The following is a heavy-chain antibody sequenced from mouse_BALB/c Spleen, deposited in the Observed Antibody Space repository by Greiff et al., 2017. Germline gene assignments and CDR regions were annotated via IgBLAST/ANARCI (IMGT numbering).Heavy chain of an antibody. CDR3: TRSRGYDYVLAY. D-gene: IGHD2-4*01. Sequence: QVQLKESGAELMKPGASVKISCKATGYTFSSYWIEWVKQRPGHGLEWIGNIYPSDSYTNYNQKFKDKATLTVDKSSSTAYMQLSSPTSEDSAVYYCTRSRGYDYVLAYWGQGTLVTVSA. V-gene: IGHV1S126*01. CDR1: GYTFSSYW. CDR2: IYPSDSYT. J-gene: IGHJ3*01.